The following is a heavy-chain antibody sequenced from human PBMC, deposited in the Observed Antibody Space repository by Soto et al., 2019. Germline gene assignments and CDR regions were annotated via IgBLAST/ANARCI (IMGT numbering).Heavy chain of an antibody. V-gene: IGHV4-59*01. Sequence: SETLSLTCTVSAGSISTYYWICIRQPPGKGLEWIGYIYYSGSTNYNPSLKSRVTISVDTSKNQFSLKLSSVTAADTAVYYCARAHYYYGMDVWGQGTTVTVSS. CDR3: ARAHYYYGMDV. CDR2: IYYSGST. J-gene: IGHJ6*02. CDR1: AGSISTYY.